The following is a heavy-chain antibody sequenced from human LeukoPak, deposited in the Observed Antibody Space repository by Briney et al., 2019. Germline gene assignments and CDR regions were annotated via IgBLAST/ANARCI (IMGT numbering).Heavy chain of an antibody. J-gene: IGHJ4*02. D-gene: IGHD1-7*01. Sequence: PSETLSLTCTVSGGSFSSGGFYWTWIRQPPGKGLEWIGYIYYSGSTNYIPSLRSRLTISVDTSKNQFSLKLSSVTAADTAVYYCAREDITGTASYFDYWGQGTLVTVSS. CDR3: AREDITGTASYFDY. V-gene: IGHV4-61*08. CDR1: GGSFSSGGFY. CDR2: IYYSGST.